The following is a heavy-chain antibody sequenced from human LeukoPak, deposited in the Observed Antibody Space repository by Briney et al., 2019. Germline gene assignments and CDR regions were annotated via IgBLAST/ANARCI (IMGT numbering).Heavy chain of an antibody. D-gene: IGHD3-10*01. Sequence: GGSLRLSCAASGFTFSSYGMHWVRQAPGKGLEWVAFIRYDGSNKYYADSVKGRFTISRDNSKNTLYLQMNSLRAEDTAVYYCAKSSGYGSGSKYFDYWGQGTLVTVSS. V-gene: IGHV3-30*02. CDR2: IRYDGSNK. CDR1: GFTFSSYG. CDR3: AKSSGYGSGSKYFDY. J-gene: IGHJ4*02.